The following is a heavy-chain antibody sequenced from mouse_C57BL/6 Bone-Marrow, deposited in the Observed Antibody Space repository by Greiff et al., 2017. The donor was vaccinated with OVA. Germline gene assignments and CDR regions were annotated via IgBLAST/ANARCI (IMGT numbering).Heavy chain of an antibody. Sequence: DVMLVESGGGLVKPGGSLKLSCAASGFTFSSYAMSWVRQTPEKRLEWVATISDGGSYTYYPDNVKGRFTISRDNAKNNLYLQMSHLKSEDTAMYYGARDHLYDAMDYWGQGTSVTVSS. V-gene: IGHV5-4*01. CDR2: ISDGGSYT. CDR3: ARDHLYDAMDY. J-gene: IGHJ4*01. CDR1: GFTFSSYA.